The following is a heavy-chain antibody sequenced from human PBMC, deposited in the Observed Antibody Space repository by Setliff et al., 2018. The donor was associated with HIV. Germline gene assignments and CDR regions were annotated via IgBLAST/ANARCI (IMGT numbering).Heavy chain of an antibody. D-gene: IGHD4-17*01. CDR2: LIPVIGEP. CDR3: ATRGDLLGRRASTVTVYYYYLDV. V-gene: IGHV1-69*11. Sequence: SVKVSCKASGNTLRNNAIGWVRQAPGQGLEWMGSLIPVIGEPHYAQSFQGRVMISADESTNTAFMELSGLTSEDTAVYYCATRGDLLGRRASTVTVYYYYLDVWGNGTTVTVSS. CDR1: GNTLRNNA. J-gene: IGHJ6*03.